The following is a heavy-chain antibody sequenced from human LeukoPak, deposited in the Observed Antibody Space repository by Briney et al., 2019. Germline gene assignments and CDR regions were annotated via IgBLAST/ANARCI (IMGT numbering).Heavy chain of an antibody. CDR2: VYPGGSIT. CDR3: ACRKYFSTWSDP. J-gene: IGHJ5*02. CDR1: GSSFTTYW. Sequence: GESLKISWQGFGSSFTTYWIGWVRQTPGKGLEWMGIVYPGGSITHYSPSFQGQVTISADKSTSTAYLQWSSLKASDTAMYYCACRKYFSTWSDPWGQGTLVTVFS. D-gene: IGHD1-14*01. V-gene: IGHV5-51*01.